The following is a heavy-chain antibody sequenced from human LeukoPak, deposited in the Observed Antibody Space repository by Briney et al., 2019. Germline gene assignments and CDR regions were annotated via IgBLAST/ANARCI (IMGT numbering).Heavy chain of an antibody. V-gene: IGHV3-20*04. CDR3: ARGGGYYDFWSGYDSQYFDY. CDR1: GFTFSNAW. Sequence: GGSLRLSCAASGFTFSNAWMSWVRQAPGKGLEWVSGINWNGGSTGYADSVKGRFTISRDNAKNSLYLQMNSLRAEDTALYYCARGGGYYDFWSGYDSQYFDYWGQGTLVTVSS. CDR2: INWNGGST. D-gene: IGHD3-3*01. J-gene: IGHJ4*02.